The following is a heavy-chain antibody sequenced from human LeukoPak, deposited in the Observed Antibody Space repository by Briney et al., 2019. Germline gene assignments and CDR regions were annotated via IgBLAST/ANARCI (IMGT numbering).Heavy chain of an antibody. CDR3: ARQHGSGSYYSRAIDY. V-gene: IGHV5-51*01. Sequence: GESLKISCEASGYSFTTYWIGWVRQMPGKGLELMGIIYPGDSDTRYSPSFQAQVTISADKSISTAYLQWSSLKASDTAMYYCARQHGSGSYYSRAIDYWGQGTLVTVSS. D-gene: IGHD3-10*01. J-gene: IGHJ4*02. CDR1: GYSFTTYW. CDR2: IYPGDSDT.